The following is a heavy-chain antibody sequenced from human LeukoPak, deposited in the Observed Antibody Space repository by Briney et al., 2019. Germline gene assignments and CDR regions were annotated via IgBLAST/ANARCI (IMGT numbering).Heavy chain of an antibody. CDR2: ISYDGSNK. Sequence: GGSLRLSCAASGFTFSSYAMHWVCQAPGKGLEWVAVISYDGSNKYYADSVKGRFTISRDNPKNTLYLQMNSLRAEDTAVYYCARDLEGRDYYDSSGYWGQGTLVTVSS. D-gene: IGHD3-22*01. V-gene: IGHV3-30-3*01. CDR3: ARDLEGRDYYDSSGY. J-gene: IGHJ4*02. CDR1: GFTFSSYA.